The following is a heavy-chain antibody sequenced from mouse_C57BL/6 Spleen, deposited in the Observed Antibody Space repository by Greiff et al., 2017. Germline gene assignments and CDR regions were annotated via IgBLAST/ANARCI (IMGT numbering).Heavy chain of an antibody. CDR3: AREGYFGSSYLYYYAMDY. Sequence: QVQLQQPGAELVKPGASVKLSCKASGYTFTSYWMHWVKQRPGRGLEWIGRIDPNSGGTKYNEKFKSKATLTVDKPSSTAYMQLSSLTSEDAAVYYCAREGYFGSSYLYYYAMDYWGQGTSVTVSS. CDR2: IDPNSGGT. CDR1: GYTFTSYW. D-gene: IGHD1-1*01. V-gene: IGHV1-72*01. J-gene: IGHJ4*01.